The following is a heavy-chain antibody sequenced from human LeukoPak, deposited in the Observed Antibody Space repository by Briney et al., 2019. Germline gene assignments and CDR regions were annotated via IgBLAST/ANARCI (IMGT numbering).Heavy chain of an antibody. CDR1: GFTFSGYA. V-gene: IGHV3-30*04. D-gene: IGHD4-17*01. CDR2: ISYDGSNK. Sequence: PGRSLRLSCAASGFTFSGYAMHWVRQAPGKGLEWVAVISYDGSNKYYADSVKGRFTISRDNSKNTLYLQMNSLRAEDTAVYYCAKDPEIPYGDYPYYFDYWGQGTLVTVSS. J-gene: IGHJ4*02. CDR3: AKDPEIPYGDYPYYFDY.